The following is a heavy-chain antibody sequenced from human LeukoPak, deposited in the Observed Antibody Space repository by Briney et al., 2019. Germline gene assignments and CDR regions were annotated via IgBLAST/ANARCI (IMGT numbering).Heavy chain of an antibody. V-gene: IGHV4-59*01. CDR3: ARMTTVHYYYSMDV. D-gene: IGHD4-11*01. J-gene: IGHJ6*03. CDR2: IYYSGST. CDR1: GGSISSYY. Sequence: SETLSLTCTVSGGSISSYYWSWIRQPPGKGLEWIGYIYYSGSTNYNPSLKSRVTISVDTSKNQFSLKLSSVTAADTAVYYCARMTTVHYYYSMDVWGKGTTVTVSS.